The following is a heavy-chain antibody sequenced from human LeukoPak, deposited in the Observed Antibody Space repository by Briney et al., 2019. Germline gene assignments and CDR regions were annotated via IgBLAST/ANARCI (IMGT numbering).Heavy chain of an antibody. J-gene: IGHJ4*02. CDR2: IYHSGSA. CDR1: GGSMSSTNW. D-gene: IGHD2-8*02. CDR3: ARVGQGTGGHYSFDY. Sequence: SETLSLTCAVSGGSMSSTNWWTWVRQTPGKGLEWIGEIYHSGSANYNPSLKSRVTMSVDKSKSQFSLRLSSVTAADTAMYYCARVGQGTGGHYSFDYWGQGTLVTVSS. V-gene: IGHV4-4*02.